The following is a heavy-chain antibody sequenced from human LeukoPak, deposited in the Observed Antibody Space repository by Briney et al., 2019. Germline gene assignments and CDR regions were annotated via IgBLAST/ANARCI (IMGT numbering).Heavy chain of an antibody. CDR3: ARDPTEGAFDY. CDR2: IYYSGST. V-gene: IGHV4-59*01. CDR1: GVSISSYY. D-gene: IGHD3-16*01. J-gene: IGHJ4*02. Sequence: PSETLSLTCTVSGVSISSYYWSWIRQPPGKGLEWIGYIYYSGSTNYNPSLKSRVTISVDTSKNQFSLKLSSVTAADTAVYYCARDPTEGAFDYWGQGTLVTVSS.